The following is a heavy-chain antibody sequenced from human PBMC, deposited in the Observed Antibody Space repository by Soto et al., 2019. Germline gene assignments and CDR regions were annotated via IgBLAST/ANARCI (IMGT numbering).Heavy chain of an antibody. Sequence: SETLSLTCAVSGASIRSYHWSFLRQPAGKGLEWIGRIQHTGNTNYNPSLKSRVTMSADTSNNQISLKMTSVTAADTAVYFCAKDVSSRRWFGPLGQVVRVTVSS. CDR1: GASIRSYH. J-gene: IGHJ5*02. CDR3: AKDVSSRRWFGP. V-gene: IGHV4-4*07. CDR2: IQHTGNT. D-gene: IGHD3-16*01.